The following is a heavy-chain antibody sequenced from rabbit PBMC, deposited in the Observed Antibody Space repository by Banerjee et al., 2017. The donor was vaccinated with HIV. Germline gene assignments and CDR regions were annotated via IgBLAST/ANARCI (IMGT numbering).Heavy chain of an antibody. CDR1: GFSFSSSYW. V-gene: IGHV1S45*01. Sequence: QEQLEESGGDLVKPEGSLTLTCTASGFSFSSSYWIWWVRQAPGKGLEWIAYISTGSSGSTAYANWAKGRFTISKTSSTTVTLQMTSLTAADTATYFCARDLAGVIGWNFNLWGPGTLVTVS. D-gene: IGHD4-1*01. CDR3: ARDLAGVIGWNFNL. CDR2: ISTGSSGST. J-gene: IGHJ4*01.